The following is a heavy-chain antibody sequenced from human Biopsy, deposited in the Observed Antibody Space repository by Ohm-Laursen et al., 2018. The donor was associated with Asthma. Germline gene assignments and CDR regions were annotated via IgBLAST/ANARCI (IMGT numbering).Heavy chain of an antibody. CDR2: MNTNTGSP. V-gene: IGHV7-4-1*02. Sequence: ASVKVSCKASGYTLTSYGMNWVRQAPGQGLEWMGWMNTNTGSPTYAQGFTGRFVFSLDTSVSTAYLQISSLKAEDTAVYYCARRYNWNGMDVWGQGTTVTVSS. J-gene: IGHJ6*02. CDR1: GYTLTSYG. D-gene: IGHD1-20*01. CDR3: ARRYNWNGMDV.